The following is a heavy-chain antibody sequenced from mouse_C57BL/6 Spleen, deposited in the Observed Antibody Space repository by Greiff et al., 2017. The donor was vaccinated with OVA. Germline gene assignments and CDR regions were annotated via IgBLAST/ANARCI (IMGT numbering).Heavy chain of an antibody. D-gene: IGHD3-3*01. CDR1: GFTFTDYY. J-gene: IGHJ4*01. V-gene: IGHV7-3*01. CDR3: ARWDQSPSAMDY. Sequence: EVMLVESGGGLVQPGGSLSLSCAASGFTFTDYYMSWVRQPPGKALEWLGFIRNKPNGYTTDYSASVKGRFTISRDNSQSILYLQMNALRAEDSATYYCARWDQSPSAMDYWGQGTSVTVSS. CDR2: IRNKPNGYTT.